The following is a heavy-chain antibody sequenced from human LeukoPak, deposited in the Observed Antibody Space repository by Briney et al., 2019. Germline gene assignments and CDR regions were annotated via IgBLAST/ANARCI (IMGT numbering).Heavy chain of an antibody. Sequence: ASVKVSCKASGYTFTGDYVHWWRQAPGQRLEGMGWSNPNSGGTNYAQKFQGRVTLTRDTSISPDYMELSWLRSDDTAVYYCARGLRDILYYYYGLDVWGQGTTVTVSS. CDR1: GYTFTGDY. V-gene: IGHV1-2*02. D-gene: IGHD3-16*01. CDR2: SNPNSGGT. J-gene: IGHJ6*02. CDR3: ARGLRDILYYYYGLDV.